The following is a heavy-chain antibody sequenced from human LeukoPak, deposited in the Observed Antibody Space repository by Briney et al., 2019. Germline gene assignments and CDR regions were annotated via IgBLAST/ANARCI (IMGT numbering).Heavy chain of an antibody. CDR3: ARRSYNSPFRY. D-gene: IGHD5-24*01. J-gene: IGHJ6*04. Sequence: SETLSLTCAVYGGSFSGYYWSWISQPPGKGLEWIGEINHSGSTNYNPSLKSRVTISVDTSKNHFSLNLRSVTVADTAVYYCARRSYNSPFRYWGKGTTVTVSS. CDR1: GGSFSGYY. CDR2: INHSGST. V-gene: IGHV4-34*01.